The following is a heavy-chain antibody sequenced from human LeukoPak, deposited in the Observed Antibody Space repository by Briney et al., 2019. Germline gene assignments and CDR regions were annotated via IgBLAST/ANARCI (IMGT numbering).Heavy chain of an antibody. CDR1: GFTFRNYV. Sequence: GGSLRLSCAASGFTFRNYVMSWVRQAPGKGLEWVSGISDSGGSTHYADSVRGRFTISRDNSKNTLYLQMNSLRAEDTAVYYCAKGFEQYFQHWGQGTLVTVSS. D-gene: IGHD3-10*01. V-gene: IGHV3-23*01. CDR2: ISDSGGST. CDR3: AKGFEQYFQH. J-gene: IGHJ1*01.